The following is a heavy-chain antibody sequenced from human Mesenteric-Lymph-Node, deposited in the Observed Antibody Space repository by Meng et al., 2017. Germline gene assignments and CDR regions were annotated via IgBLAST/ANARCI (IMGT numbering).Heavy chain of an antibody. V-gene: IGHV7-4-1*02. CDR2: INTITGIP. J-gene: IGHJ5*02. Sequence: QVQLVQSGAEVKKPGSSVKISCKASGYTFTSYAMSWVRQAPGQGLEWMGWINTITGIPTYAQDFTGRFVFSLDTSVSTAYLQISSLKAEDTAVFYCARRFSSSWFDPWGQGTLVTVSS. D-gene: IGHD6-13*01. CDR1: GYTFTSYA. CDR3: ARRFSSSWFDP.